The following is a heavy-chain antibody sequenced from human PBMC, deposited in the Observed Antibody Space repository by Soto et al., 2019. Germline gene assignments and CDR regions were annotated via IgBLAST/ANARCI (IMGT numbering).Heavy chain of an antibody. Sequence: QVQLVQSGAEVKKPGASVKVSCKASGYTFTSYGISWVRQAPGQGLEWMGWISAYNGNTNYAQKLQGRVTMTTDTSTSTAYMELRSLRSDDTAVYYCATDYDILTGYHPDAFDIWGQGTMVTVSS. CDR1: GYTFTSYG. D-gene: IGHD3-9*01. CDR2: ISAYNGNT. CDR3: ATDYDILTGYHPDAFDI. J-gene: IGHJ3*02. V-gene: IGHV1-18*01.